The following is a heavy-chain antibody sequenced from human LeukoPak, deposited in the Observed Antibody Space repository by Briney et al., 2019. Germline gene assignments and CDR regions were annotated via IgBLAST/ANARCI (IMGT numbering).Heavy chain of an antibody. CDR1: GFTFSRYW. D-gene: IGHD3-22*01. CDR3: ARDKGDYDTSGSLFVL. J-gene: IGHJ4*02. V-gene: IGHV3-7*03. CDR2: IKQDGSEK. Sequence: HPGGSLRLSCAASGFTFSRYWMSWVRQVPRKGLEWVANIKQDGSEKYYVDSVKGRFTISRDNAKNSLYLQMNGLRAEDTAVYYCARDKGDYDTSGSLFVLGGQGTLVTVSS.